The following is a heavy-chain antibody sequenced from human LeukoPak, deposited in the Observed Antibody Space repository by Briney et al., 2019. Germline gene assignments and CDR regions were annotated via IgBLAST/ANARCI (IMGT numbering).Heavy chain of an antibody. V-gene: IGHV4-34*01. D-gene: IGHD6-13*01. CDR2: INHSGST. J-gene: IGHJ4*02. CDR1: GGSFSGYY. CDR3: ARRSSSWYAWRFGY. Sequence: RASETLSLTCAVYGGSFSGYYWSWLRQPPGKGLEWIGEINHSGSTNYNPSLKSRVTISVDTSKNQFSLKLSSVTAADTAVYYCARRSSSWYAWRFGYWGQGTLVTVSS.